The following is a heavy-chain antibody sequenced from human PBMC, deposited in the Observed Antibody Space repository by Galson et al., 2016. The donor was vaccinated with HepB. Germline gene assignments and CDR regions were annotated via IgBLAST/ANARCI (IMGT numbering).Heavy chain of an antibody. CDR3: AKDSPYSSGWSTY. D-gene: IGHD6-19*01. Sequence: SLRLSCAASGFTFTTSAMSWVRQAPGKGLEWVSSINIGGDSTYYADSVKGRFTISRDNSKNTVYLQMNSLRAEDTALYYCAKDSPYSSGWSTYWGQGTLVTVSS. V-gene: IGHV3-23*01. CDR2: INIGGDST. CDR1: GFTFTTSA. J-gene: IGHJ4*02.